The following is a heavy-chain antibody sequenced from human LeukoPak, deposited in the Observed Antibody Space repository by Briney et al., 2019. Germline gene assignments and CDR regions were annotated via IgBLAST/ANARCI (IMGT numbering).Heavy chain of an antibody. CDR2: ISYDGSNK. CDR1: GFTFSSYG. CDR3: AVAGVYPFDY. V-gene: IGHV3-30*03. Sequence: PGRSLRLSCAASGFTFSSYGMHWVRQAPGKGLEWVAVISYDGSNKYYADSVKGRFTISRDNSKNTLYLQMNSLRAEDTVVYYCAVAGVYPFDYWGQGTLVTVSS. J-gene: IGHJ4*02. D-gene: IGHD6-19*01.